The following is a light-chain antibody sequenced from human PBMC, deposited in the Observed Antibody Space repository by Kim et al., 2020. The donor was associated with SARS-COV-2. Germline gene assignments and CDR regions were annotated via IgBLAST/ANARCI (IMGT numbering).Light chain of an antibody. V-gene: IGKV3-20*01. CDR1: QSVSSSY. Sequence: EIVLTQSPGTLSLSPGERATLSCRASQSVSSSYLAWYQQKPGHTPRLLTYGASSRATGIPDRFSGSGSGTDFTLTISRLETEDFAVYFCQQYGSSPLTFGGGTKVDIK. CDR2: GAS. J-gene: IGKJ4*01. CDR3: QQYGSSPLT.